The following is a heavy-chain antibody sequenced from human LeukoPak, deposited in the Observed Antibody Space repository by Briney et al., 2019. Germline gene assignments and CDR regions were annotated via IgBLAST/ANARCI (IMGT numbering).Heavy chain of an antibody. V-gene: IGHV5-10-1*04. J-gene: IGHJ4*02. CDR3: ARHRTYYYGSGPYYFDY. CDR1: GYSFTSYW. CDR2: IDPSDSYT. D-gene: IGHD3-10*01. Sequence: KPGESLRISCKGSGYSFTSYWISWVRQMPGKGLEWMGRIDPSDSYTNYSPSFQGQVTISADKSISTAYLQWSSLKASDTAMYYCARHRTYYYGSGPYYFDYWGQGTLVTVSS.